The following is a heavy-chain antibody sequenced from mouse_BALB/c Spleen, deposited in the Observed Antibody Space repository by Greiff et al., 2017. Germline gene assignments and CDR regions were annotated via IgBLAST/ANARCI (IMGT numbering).Heavy chain of an antibody. Sequence: LVESGPGLVAPSQSLSITCTVSGFSLTSYDISWIRQPPGKGLEWLGVIWTGGGTNYNSAFMSRLSISKDNSKSQVFLKMNSLQTDDTAIYYCVRAIYYDYDWYFDVWGAGTTVTVSS. J-gene: IGHJ1*01. D-gene: IGHD2-4*01. CDR2: IWTGGGT. CDR3: VRAIYYDYDWYFDV. V-gene: IGHV2-9-2*01. CDR1: GFSLTSYD.